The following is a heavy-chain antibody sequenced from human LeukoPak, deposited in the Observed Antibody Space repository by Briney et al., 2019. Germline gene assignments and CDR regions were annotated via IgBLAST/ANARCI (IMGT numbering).Heavy chain of an antibody. Sequence: SGGSLRLSCAASGLTFISYSMNWVRQAPGKGLEWVSSISSSSSYIYYADSVKGRFTISRDNAKNSLYLQMYSLRAEDTAVYYCARDAVGATGLYYFDYWGQGTLVTVSS. J-gene: IGHJ4*02. V-gene: IGHV3-21*01. CDR1: GLTFISYS. CDR3: ARDAVGATGLYYFDY. D-gene: IGHD1-26*01. CDR2: ISSSSSYI.